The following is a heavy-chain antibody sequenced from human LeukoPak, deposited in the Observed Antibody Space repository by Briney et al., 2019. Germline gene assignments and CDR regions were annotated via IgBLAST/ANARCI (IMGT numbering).Heavy chain of an antibody. CDR2: INHSGST. CDR1: GGSFSGYY. Sequence: SETLSLTCAAYGGSFSGYYWSWIRQPPGKGLEWIGEINHSGSTNYNPSLKSRVTISVDTSKNQFSLKLSSVTAADTAVYYCARARSKGAATWWGQGTLVTVSS. V-gene: IGHV4-34*01. CDR3: ARARSKGAATW. J-gene: IGHJ4*02. D-gene: IGHD1-26*01.